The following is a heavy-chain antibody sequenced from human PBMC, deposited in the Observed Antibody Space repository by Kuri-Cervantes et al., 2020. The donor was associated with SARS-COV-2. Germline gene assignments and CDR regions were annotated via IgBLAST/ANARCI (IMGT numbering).Heavy chain of an antibody. CDR1: GGSISSSSYY. CDR3: ARVIAAAGREGY. J-gene: IGHJ4*02. V-gene: IGHV4-39*01. CDR2: IYYSGST. D-gene: IGHD6-13*01. Sequence: SETLSLTCTVSGGSISSSSYYWGWIRQPPGKGLEWIGSIYYSGSTYYNPSLKSRVTISVDTSKNQFSLKLSSVTAADTAVYYCARVIAAAGREGYWGQGTPVTVSS.